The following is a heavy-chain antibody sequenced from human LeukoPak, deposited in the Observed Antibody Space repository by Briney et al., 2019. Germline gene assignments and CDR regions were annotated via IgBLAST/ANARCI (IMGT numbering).Heavy chain of an antibody. V-gene: IGHV3-74*01. CDR2: IYTDGSTT. D-gene: IGHD1-26*01. J-gene: IGHJ4*02. CDR1: TFTSSNDW. Sequence: AGSLRLSCAASTFTSSNDWMHWVRQPPGKGLVEVSRIYTDGSTTTYADSVQGRFTISRDNAKNTLYLQMNSLRVEDTAVYYCAIGRGGSYHYWGQGTLVTVSS. CDR3: AIGRGGSYHY.